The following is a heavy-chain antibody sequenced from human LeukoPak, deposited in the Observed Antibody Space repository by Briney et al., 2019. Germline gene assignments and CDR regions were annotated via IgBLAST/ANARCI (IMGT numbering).Heavy chain of an antibody. J-gene: IGHJ4*02. V-gene: IGHV3-23*01. CDR2: ISGSGGST. D-gene: IGHD3-3*01. CDR3: AKGVLRQHFDY. Sequence: GGSLRLSCAASGFTFSSYAMSWVRQAPGKGLEWVSAISGSGGSTYYADSVKGRFTISRDNSKNTLYLQMNSLSAEDTAVSYCAKGVLRQHFDYWGQGPLVPVSS. CDR1: GFTFSSYA.